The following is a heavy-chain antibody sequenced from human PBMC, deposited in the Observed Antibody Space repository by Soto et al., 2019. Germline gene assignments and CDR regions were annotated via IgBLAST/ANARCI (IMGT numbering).Heavy chain of an antibody. CDR2: ISYDGSNK. Sequence: VPLVESGGGVVQPGRSLRLSCAASGFTFSSYAMHWVRQAPGKGLEWVAVISYDGSNKYYADSVKGRFTISRDNSKNTLYLQMNSLRAEDTAVYYCARVLGATGTFDYWGQGTLVTVSS. D-gene: IGHD1-26*01. V-gene: IGHV3-30-3*01. CDR3: ARVLGATGTFDY. CDR1: GFTFSSYA. J-gene: IGHJ4*02.